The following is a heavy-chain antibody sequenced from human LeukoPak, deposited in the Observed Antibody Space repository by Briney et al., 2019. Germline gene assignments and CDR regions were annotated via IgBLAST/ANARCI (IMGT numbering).Heavy chain of an antibody. J-gene: IGHJ4*02. Sequence: PSETPSLTCAVYGGSFSGYYWSWIRQPPGRGLEWIGEINHSGSTNYNPSLKSRVTISVDTSKNQFSLKLSSVTAADTAVYYCARDEYYYDSSGYYLFDYWGQGTLVTVSS. V-gene: IGHV4-34*01. CDR1: GGSFSGYY. CDR2: INHSGST. D-gene: IGHD3-22*01. CDR3: ARDEYYYDSSGYYLFDY.